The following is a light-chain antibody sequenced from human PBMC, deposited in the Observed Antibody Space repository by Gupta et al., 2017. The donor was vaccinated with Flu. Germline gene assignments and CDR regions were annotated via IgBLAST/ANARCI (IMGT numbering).Light chain of an antibody. CDR3: QQGGSLLAIT. J-gene: IGKJ5*01. V-gene: IGKV3-11*01. CDR2: DAS. CDR1: QSVSSY. Sequence: ELVLTQSPATLSLSPGERATLSCRASQSVSSYLAWYQQKPGQPPRLLIYDASNRATGIPARFSGSGSGTDFTLTISSLEPEDFALYYCQQGGSLLAITFGRGTRLEIK.